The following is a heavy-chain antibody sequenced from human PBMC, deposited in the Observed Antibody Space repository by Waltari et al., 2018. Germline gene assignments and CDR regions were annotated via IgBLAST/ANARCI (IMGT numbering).Heavy chain of an antibody. CDR3: GRSRRGDYYDPSSH. CDR1: GFVFSNYG. Sequence: EVRLVESGGGLVKPGGSLSLSCAASGFVFSNYGLNWFRRAPGKGLEWVAWISRSGNIIYYGQSVEGRFTISRDNAKESLFLQMDSLRVDDTAMYYCGRSRRGDYYDPSSHWGQGTLVTVSS. J-gene: IGHJ4*02. D-gene: IGHD3-16*01. CDR2: ISRSGNII. V-gene: IGHV3-21*01.